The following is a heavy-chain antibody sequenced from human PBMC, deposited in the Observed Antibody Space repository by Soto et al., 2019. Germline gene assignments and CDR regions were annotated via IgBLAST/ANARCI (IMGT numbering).Heavy chain of an antibody. Sequence: QVQLEQSGAEVKKPGSSVKFSCKASGGPLSDHGVSWLRQAPGQGLEWVGGTIPVFNTAKYAPKFQGRVTIAADKSTNIAYMELGSLRSDDTAFYYCARGVYGSGNYYTGPSAFDIWGQGTLVIVSS. V-gene: IGHV1-69*06. CDR2: TIPVFNTA. D-gene: IGHD3-10*01. CDR3: ARGVYGSGNYYTGPSAFDI. CDR1: GGPLSDHG. J-gene: IGHJ3*02.